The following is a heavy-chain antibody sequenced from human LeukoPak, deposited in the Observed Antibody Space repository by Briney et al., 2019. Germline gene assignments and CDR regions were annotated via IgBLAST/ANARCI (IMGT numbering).Heavy chain of an antibody. CDR2: ISGSCGST. CDR3: AKVFGNRANSDWYLKGAFDI. J-gene: IGHJ3*02. CDR1: GFTFSSYA. V-gene: IGHV3-23*01. D-gene: IGHD6-19*01. Sequence: PGGSLRLSCAASGFTFSSYAMSWVRQAPGQGLEWVSAISGSCGSTYYADSVKGRFTISRDNSKNTLYLQMNSLRAEDTAVYYCAKVFGNRANSDWYLKGAFDIWGQGTMVTVSS.